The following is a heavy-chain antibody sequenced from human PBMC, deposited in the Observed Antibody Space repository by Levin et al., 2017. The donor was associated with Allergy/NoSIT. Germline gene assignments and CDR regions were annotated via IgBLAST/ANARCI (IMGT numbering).Heavy chain of an antibody. CDR3: ARDGGSNSIWETNGDC. CDR1: GYTFNNYG. V-gene: IGHV1-18*01. J-gene: IGHJ4*02. Sequence: EASVKVSCKASGYTFNNYGFTWMRQAPGQGLEWIGWITVHDGSTRYAPKLQGRVTLTTDTSTNTAYMEVRSLTSDDTAIYYCARDGGSNSIWETNGDCWGQGTLVTVSS. CDR2: ITVHDGST. D-gene: IGHD6-13*01.